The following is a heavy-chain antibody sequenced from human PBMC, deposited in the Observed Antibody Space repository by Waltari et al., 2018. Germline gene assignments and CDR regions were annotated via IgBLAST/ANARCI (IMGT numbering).Heavy chain of an antibody. J-gene: IGHJ5*02. CDR2: ISGNGDSI. CDR3: ARDGRPYGGPNWFDP. D-gene: IGHD3-10*01. V-gene: IGHV3-64*07. CDR1: GFLFSSYA. Sequence: EVQLVESGGGLVQLGRSLRLSCLASGFLFSSYALHWVRQAPGKGLEYFSAISGNGDSIYYADSVKGRFTISRDNAKNMLYLQMGSLRAEDMAVYYCARDGRPYGGPNWFDPWGQGTLVTVSS.